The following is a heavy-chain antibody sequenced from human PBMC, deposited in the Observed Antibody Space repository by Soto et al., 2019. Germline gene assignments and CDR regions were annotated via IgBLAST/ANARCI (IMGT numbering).Heavy chain of an antibody. V-gene: IGHV3-30*18. CDR1: GLSFSSYA. CDR2: ISNDGSNK. CDR3: AKDQRFLESAYFDY. D-gene: IGHD3-3*01. J-gene: IGHJ4*02. Sequence: QVQLVESGGGVVQPGRSLRLSCVASGLSFSSYAFHWVRQAPGKGLEWVAIISNDGSNKQYADSVKGRFAISRDNSKKTEYLQMDSLRGDDTAVYYCAKDQRFLESAYFDYWGQGTLVTVSA.